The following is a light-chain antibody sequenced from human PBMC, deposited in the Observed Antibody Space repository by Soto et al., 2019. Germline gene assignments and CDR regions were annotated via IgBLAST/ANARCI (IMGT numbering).Light chain of an antibody. CDR1: QSVSSN. V-gene: IGKV3-20*01. CDR2: GAS. CDR3: QQYGSSPIS. Sequence: ELVMTQSPATLSVSPGERASLSCRASQSVSSNLACYQQKPGQAPRLLIYGASTRATGIPARFSGSGSGTDFTLSISRVEPEDFAVYYCQQYGSSPISFGQGTRLEIK. J-gene: IGKJ5*01.